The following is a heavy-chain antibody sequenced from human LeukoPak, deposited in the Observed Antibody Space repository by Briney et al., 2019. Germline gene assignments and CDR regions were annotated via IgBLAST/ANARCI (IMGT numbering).Heavy chain of an antibody. CDR3: ASRSSSWYPSDRYYYYYMDV. CDR2: IYYTGST. V-gene: IGHV4-59*12. D-gene: IGHD6-13*01. CDR1: GGSISSYF. Sequence: PSETLSLTCTVSGGSISSYFWSWIRQPPGKGLEWIGYIYYTGSTNYNPSLKSRVSISVDTSKNRSSLKLSSVTAADTAVYYCASRSSSWYPSDRYYYYYMDVWGKGTTVTVSS. J-gene: IGHJ6*03.